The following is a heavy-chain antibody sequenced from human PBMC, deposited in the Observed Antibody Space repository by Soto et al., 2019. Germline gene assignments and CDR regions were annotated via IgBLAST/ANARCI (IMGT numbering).Heavy chain of an antibody. V-gene: IGHV3-23*01. Sequence: GGFLRLSCAASGFTFTSYAMSWVRQAPGKGLEWVSGISGGGGSTYYADSVKGRFTISRDNSKNTLYLQMNSLRAEDTAVYYCAKAGGYDILTGYRNRFDPWGQGTLVTVSS. CDR3: AKAGGYDILTGYRNRFDP. J-gene: IGHJ5*02. CDR2: ISGGGGST. CDR1: GFTFTSYA. D-gene: IGHD3-9*01.